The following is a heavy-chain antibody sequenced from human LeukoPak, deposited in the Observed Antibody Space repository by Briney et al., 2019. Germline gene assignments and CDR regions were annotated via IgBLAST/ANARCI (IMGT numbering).Heavy chain of an antibody. D-gene: IGHD3-10*01. Sequence: SEALSLTCTVSGGSISSYYWSWIRQPPGKGLEWIAYLFYSGSTDYNPSLESRVTISVDTSKNQFSLKLRSVTAADTAVYYCATVAVIRGVTYFDYWGQGTLVTVSS. J-gene: IGHJ4*02. CDR2: LFYSGST. CDR1: GGSISSYY. V-gene: IGHV4-59*01. CDR3: ATVAVIRGVTYFDY.